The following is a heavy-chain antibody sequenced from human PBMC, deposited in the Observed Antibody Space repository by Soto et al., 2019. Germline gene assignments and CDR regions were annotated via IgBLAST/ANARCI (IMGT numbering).Heavy chain of an antibody. D-gene: IGHD2-15*01. CDR2: ISGSGDST. CDR3: AKDRIRSIVVVPVDY. CDR1: GFTFSKYA. J-gene: IGHJ4*02. V-gene: IGHV3-23*01. Sequence: GGSLRLSCAASGFTFSKYAMSWVRQAPEKGLEWVSGISGSGDSTYYADSVKGRFTISRDNSQNTLYLQMNSLRAEDTAVYYCAKDRIRSIVVVPVDYWGRGILVTVSS.